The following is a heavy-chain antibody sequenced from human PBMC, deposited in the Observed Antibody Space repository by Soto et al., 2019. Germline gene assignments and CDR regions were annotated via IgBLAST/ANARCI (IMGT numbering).Heavy chain of an antibody. D-gene: IGHD3-22*01. J-gene: IGHJ3*02. CDR1: GYTFTSYG. Sequence: XSVKVSCKASGYTFTSYGISLVRHTPGQGLKWIGWISAYNGNTNYAQKLQGRVTMTTDTSKSTAYMELRSLRSDDTALYYCARAPPRGTMIRYRQHAFDIWGQGTMVTVSS. CDR3: ARAPPRGTMIRYRQHAFDI. V-gene: IGHV1-18*01. CDR2: ISAYNGNT.